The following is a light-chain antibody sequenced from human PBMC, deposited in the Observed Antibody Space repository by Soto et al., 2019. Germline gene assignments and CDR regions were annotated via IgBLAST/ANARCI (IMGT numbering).Light chain of an antibody. J-gene: IGKJ1*01. V-gene: IGKV3-15*01. CDR3: QQYNTWHPKMA. Sequence: VLTQSPATLSLFPGETATLSCRASQSVSSDLAWYQQRPGQAPRLLIYGASTRATGIPARFRGSGSGTELRLTISSMQSEDFATYYCQQYNTWHPKMAFGRGTKVEIK. CDR1: QSVSSD. CDR2: GAS.